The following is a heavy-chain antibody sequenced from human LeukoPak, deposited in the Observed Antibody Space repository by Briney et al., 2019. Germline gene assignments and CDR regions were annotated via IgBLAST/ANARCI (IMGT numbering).Heavy chain of an antibody. V-gene: IGHV4-39*01. CDR3: ARNVDWNYAPYFDY. CDR2: IYYSGRN. Sequence: SETLSLTCTVSGGSISSSTYYWSWIRQPPGKGLEWIGCIYYSGRNSYNPSLQSRVTMSVDTSKNQFSLKLSSVTAADTAVYYCARNVDWNYAPYFDYWGQGTLVTVSS. J-gene: IGHJ4*02. D-gene: IGHD1-7*01. CDR1: GGSISSSTYY.